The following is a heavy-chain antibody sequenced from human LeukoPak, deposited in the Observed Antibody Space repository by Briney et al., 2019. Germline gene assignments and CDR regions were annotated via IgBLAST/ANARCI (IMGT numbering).Heavy chain of an antibody. V-gene: IGHV1-69*05. Sequence: ASVKVSCKASGGTFSNDAISWVRQAPGQGLEWMGGIIPIFGTPNYAQKFQDRVTITTDESTTTAYMELSRLRSEDTAVYYCARSLRYYDSSSDAFDIWGQGTMVTVSS. CDR2: IIPIFGTP. CDR1: GGTFSNDA. CDR3: ARSLRYYDSSSDAFDI. J-gene: IGHJ3*02. D-gene: IGHD3-22*01.